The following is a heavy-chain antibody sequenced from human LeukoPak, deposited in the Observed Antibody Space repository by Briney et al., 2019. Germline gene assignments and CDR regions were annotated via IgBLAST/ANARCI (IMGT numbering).Heavy chain of an antibody. V-gene: IGHV3-20*04. CDR2: INWNGGRT. Sequence: GGSLRLSCAASGFTFSTYWMHWVRQAPGKGLEWVSGINWNGGRTGYADSVKGRFTISRDNAKNSLYLQMNSLRAEDTALYYCARDYDYGDYPGYWGQGTLVTVSS. CDR3: ARDYDYGDYPGY. D-gene: IGHD4-17*01. J-gene: IGHJ4*02. CDR1: GFTFSTYW.